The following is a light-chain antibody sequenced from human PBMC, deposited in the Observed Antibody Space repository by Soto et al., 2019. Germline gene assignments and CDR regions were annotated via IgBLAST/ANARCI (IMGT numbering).Light chain of an antibody. CDR3: SSYTSSTTNV. V-gene: IGLV2-14*03. Sequence: QSALTQPASVSWSPGQSITISCTGTSSDVGGYNYVSWYQQHPGKAPKLLINDVSNRPSGISDRFSGSKSGNTASLTISGLQAEDEADYYCSSYTSSTTNVFGTGTKLTVL. J-gene: IGLJ1*01. CDR1: SSDVGGYNY. CDR2: DVS.